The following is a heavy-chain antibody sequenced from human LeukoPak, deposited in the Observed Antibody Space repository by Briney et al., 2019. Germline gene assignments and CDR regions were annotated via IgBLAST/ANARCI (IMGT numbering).Heavy chain of an antibody. V-gene: IGHV4-61*02. CDR3: ARVTSGYYPDY. Sequence: SETLSLTCTVSGGSISSGSYYWSWIRQPAGKGLEWIGRIYTSGSTNYNPSLKSRVTISVDTSKYQFSLKLSSVTAADTAVYYCARVTSGYYPDYWGQGTLVTVSS. J-gene: IGHJ4*02. CDR2: IYTSGST. CDR1: GGSISSGSYY. D-gene: IGHD3-22*01.